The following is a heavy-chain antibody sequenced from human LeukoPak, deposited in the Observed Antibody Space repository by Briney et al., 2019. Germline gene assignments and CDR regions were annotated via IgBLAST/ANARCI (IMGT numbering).Heavy chain of an antibody. CDR1: GGSISSYY. V-gene: IGHV4-34*01. Sequence: SETLSLTCTVSGGSISSYYWSWIRQPPGKGLEWIGEINHSGSTNYNPSLKSRVTISVDTCKNQFSLKLSSVTAADTAVYYCARGTSGVVFIWGQGTMVTVSS. J-gene: IGHJ3*02. CDR3: ARGTSGVVFI. CDR2: INHSGST. D-gene: IGHD2-8*01.